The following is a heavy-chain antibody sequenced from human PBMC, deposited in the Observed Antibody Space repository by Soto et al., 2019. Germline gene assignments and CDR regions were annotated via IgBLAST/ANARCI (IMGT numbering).Heavy chain of an antibody. CDR1: GYSFTSLD. CDR3: ARGVSAGGDY. CDR2: MEPSTGRT. Sequence: QVQLVQSGAEVREPGASVKVSCKASGYSFTSLDINWVRQTAGEGLEWMGWMEPSTGRTGYAQKFQGRVTMTRDTSINIAYMELTSLTSDDTAFYYCARGVSAGGDYWGQGTLVIASS. D-gene: IGHD1-26*01. V-gene: IGHV1-8*01. J-gene: IGHJ4*02.